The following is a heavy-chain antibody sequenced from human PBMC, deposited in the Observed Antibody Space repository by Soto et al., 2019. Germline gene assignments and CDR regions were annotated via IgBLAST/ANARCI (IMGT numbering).Heavy chain of an antibody. V-gene: IGHV4-30-4*01. CDR3: ARHGSGSYFDPFDY. CDR2: IYYTGST. Sequence: QVQLQESGPGLVKPSQTLTLTCTVSGGSISSGDYYWSWIRQPPGKGLEWIGYIYYTGSTYENPSLKSRVTTSVDTSKNQFSLKLRSVTAADTAVYYCARHGSGSYFDPFDYWGQGTLITVCS. J-gene: IGHJ4*02. CDR1: GGSISSGDYY. D-gene: IGHD3-10*01.